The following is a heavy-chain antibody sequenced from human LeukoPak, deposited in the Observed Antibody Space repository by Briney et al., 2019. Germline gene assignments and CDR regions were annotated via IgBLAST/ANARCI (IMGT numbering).Heavy chain of an antibody. Sequence: GASVKVSCKASGYIFTHYGISWVRQAPGQGLEWMGWIRSNNGDTNYAQNVQGRLTMTTDTSTSTVYMELRSLRSDDTAVYYSARGARTYPFDYWGQGTLVTVSS. CDR2: IRSNNGDT. CDR3: ARGARTYPFDY. J-gene: IGHJ4*02. CDR1: GYIFTHYG. V-gene: IGHV1-18*04.